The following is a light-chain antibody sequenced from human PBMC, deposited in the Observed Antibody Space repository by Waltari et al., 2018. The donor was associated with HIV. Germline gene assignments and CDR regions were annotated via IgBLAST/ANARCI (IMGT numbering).Light chain of an antibody. Sequence: DIVMTQSPLSLPVTPGEPASISCRSSQSFLHSNGYNYLDWYLQKPGQSPQLLIYLGSNRASGVPDRFSGSGSGTDFTLKISRVEAEDVGGYYCMQTLQTPYIFGQGTKLGIK. CDR1: QSFLHSNGYNY. J-gene: IGKJ2*01. CDR2: LGS. V-gene: IGKV2-28*01. CDR3: MQTLQTPYI.